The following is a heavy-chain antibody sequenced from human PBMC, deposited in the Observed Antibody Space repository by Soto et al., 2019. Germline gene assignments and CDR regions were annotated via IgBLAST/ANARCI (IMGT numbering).Heavy chain of an antibody. D-gene: IGHD2-15*01. CDR2: ISAYNDYT. Sequence: QVQLVQSGAEVKKPGASVKVSCKASGYTFTTYGISWVRQAPGQGLEWMGWISAYNDYTIYAQKLQGRVTMTTDKSTSIAYMELRSLRSDDTAVYYCGREYCSGGSCYSPDYWGQGTLVTVSS. CDR1: GYTFTTYG. V-gene: IGHV1-18*01. J-gene: IGHJ4*02. CDR3: GREYCSGGSCYSPDY.